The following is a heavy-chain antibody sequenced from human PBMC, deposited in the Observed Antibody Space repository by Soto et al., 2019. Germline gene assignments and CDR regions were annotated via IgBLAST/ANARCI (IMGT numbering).Heavy chain of an antibody. J-gene: IGHJ6*02. V-gene: IGHV5-51*01. CDR3: ARGGEEMATDYYGMDV. Sequence: GESLKISCKGSGYSFTSYWIGWVRQMPGKGLEWMGIIYPGDSDTRYSPSFQGQVTISADKSISTAYLQWSSLKASDTAMYYCARGGEEMATDYYGMDVWGQGTTVTVSS. CDR1: GYSFTSYW. D-gene: IGHD3-16*01. CDR2: IYPGDSDT.